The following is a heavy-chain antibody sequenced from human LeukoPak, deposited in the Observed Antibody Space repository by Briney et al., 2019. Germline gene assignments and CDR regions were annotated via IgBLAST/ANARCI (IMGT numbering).Heavy chain of an antibody. CDR2: IYYGGST. CDR1: GGSISSSSYY. V-gene: IGHV4-39*07. Sequence: SETLSLTCTVSGGSISSSSYYWGWIRQPPGKGLEWIGSIYYGGSTYYNPSLKSRVTISVDTSKNQFSLKLSSVTAADTAVYYCARASTALTVPFDYWGQGTLVTVSS. J-gene: IGHJ4*02. D-gene: IGHD4-17*01. CDR3: ARASTALTVPFDY.